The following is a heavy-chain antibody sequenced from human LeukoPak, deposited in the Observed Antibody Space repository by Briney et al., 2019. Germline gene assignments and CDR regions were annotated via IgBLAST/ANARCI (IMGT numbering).Heavy chain of an antibody. J-gene: IGHJ4*02. D-gene: IGHD3-10*01. Sequence: SETLSLTCAVYGGSFSGYYWSWIRQPPGKGLEWIGEINHSGSTNYNPSLKSRVTISVDTSKNQFSLKLSSVTAADTAVYYCARGRWFGELFYRPGGSYFDYWGQGTLVTVSS. CDR1: GGSFSGYY. CDR2: INHSGST. CDR3: ARGRWFGELFYRPGGSYFDY. V-gene: IGHV4-34*01.